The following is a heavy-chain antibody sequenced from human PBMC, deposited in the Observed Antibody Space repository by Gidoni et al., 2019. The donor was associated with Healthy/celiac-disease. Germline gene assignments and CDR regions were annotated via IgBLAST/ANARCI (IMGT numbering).Heavy chain of an antibody. CDR1: GWSFSGYY. CDR2: INHSGSH. CDR3: ARGRYYYGSGSYYSYYYYGMDV. Sequence: QVQLQQWGAGLLKHSETLSLTCAVYGWSFSGYYWSWIRQPPGKGLEWIGEINHSGSHNYNPSLKGRSHISVDTSQNQFSLKLSSVTAVDTAVYYCARGRYYYGSGSYYSYYYYGMDVWGQGTTVTVSS. J-gene: IGHJ6*02. D-gene: IGHD3-10*01. V-gene: IGHV4-34*01.